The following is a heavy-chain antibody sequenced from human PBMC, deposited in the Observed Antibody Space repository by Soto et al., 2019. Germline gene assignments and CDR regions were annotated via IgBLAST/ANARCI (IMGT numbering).Heavy chain of an antibody. Sequence: QVQLVQSGGEVKKPGASVTVSCKASGYTFINYHITWVRQAPGQGLEWMAWINTYNGMTDYAQRFQGRVTMTRHTSTSRAYMELRNLGSEDTAVYFCGKSPRGELATDWGQGTLVTVSS. CDR3: GKSPRGELATD. V-gene: IGHV1-18*01. J-gene: IGHJ4*02. CDR1: GYTFINYH. CDR2: INTYNGMT. D-gene: IGHD1-26*01.